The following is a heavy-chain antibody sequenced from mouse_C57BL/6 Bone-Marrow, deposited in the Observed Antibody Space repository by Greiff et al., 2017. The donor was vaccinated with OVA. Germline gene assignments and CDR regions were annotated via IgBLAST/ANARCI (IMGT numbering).Heavy chain of an antibody. V-gene: IGHV1-59*01. CDR3: AHYGSRHYLRY. D-gene: IGHD1-1*01. J-gene: IGHJ2*01. CDR2: IAPSDSYI. Sequence: QVQLQQPGAELVRPGTSVKLSCKASGYTFTNYWMHWVKQRPGQGLEWIGVIAPSDSYINYNQKFKGRATVTVDTSSSTAYMHLSSLTSEDSAVYYCAHYGSRHYLRYWGQGTALTVSS. CDR1: GYTFTNYW.